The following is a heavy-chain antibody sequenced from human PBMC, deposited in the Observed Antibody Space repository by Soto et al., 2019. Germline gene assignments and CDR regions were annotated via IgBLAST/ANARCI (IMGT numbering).Heavy chain of an antibody. J-gene: IGHJ4*02. D-gene: IGHD5-18*01. Sequence: QVQLVQSGAEVKKPGASVKVSCKASGYTFTSYDINWVRQATGQGLEWMGWMNLSSGNTGYAQKFQGRVTMSRNTSISTAYLELSSLRSEYTAVYYCAREGGYSYGSDYWGQGTLVTVSS. V-gene: IGHV1-8*01. CDR2: MNLSSGNT. CDR1: GYTFTSYD. CDR3: AREGGYSYGSDY.